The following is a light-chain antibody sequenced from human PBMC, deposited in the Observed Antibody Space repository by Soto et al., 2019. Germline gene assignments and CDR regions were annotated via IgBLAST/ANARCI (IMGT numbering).Light chain of an antibody. Sequence: DIQMTQSPSTLSASVVDRATITCLASQSISSWLAWYQQKPGKAPKLLIYKASSLESGVPSRFSGSGSGTEFTLTISSLQPDDFATHYCQHYNSYSEAFGQGTKVDIK. V-gene: IGKV1-5*03. CDR2: KAS. J-gene: IGKJ1*01. CDR1: QSISSW. CDR3: QHYNSYSEA.